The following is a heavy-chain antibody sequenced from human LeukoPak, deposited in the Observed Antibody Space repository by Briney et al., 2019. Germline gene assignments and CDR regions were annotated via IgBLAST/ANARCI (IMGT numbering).Heavy chain of an antibody. CDR3: TTVGYGGNSREGPESKY. J-gene: IGHJ4*02. D-gene: IGHD4-23*01. CDR2: IKSKTDGGTT. Sequence: GGSLRLSCAAPGFTFSNAWMSWVRQAPGKGLEWVGRIKSKTDGGTTDYAAPVKGRFTISRDGSKNTLYLQMNSLKTEDTAVYYCTTVGYGGNSREGPESKYWGQGTLVTVSS. V-gene: IGHV3-15*01. CDR1: GFTFSNAW.